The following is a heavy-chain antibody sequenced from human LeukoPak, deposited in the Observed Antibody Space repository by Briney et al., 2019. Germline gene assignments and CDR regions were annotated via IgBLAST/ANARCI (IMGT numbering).Heavy chain of an antibody. D-gene: IGHD6-13*01. Sequence: SETLSLTCTVSGGSVSSSSYYWGWIRQPPGKGLEWIGSIYYSGSTYYNPSLKSRVTISVDTSKNQFSLKLSSVTAADTAVYYCATFIKTGYSSSYIDYWGQEPWSPSPQ. CDR2: IYYSGST. J-gene: IGHJ4*01. CDR1: GGSVSSSSYY. CDR3: ATFIKTGYSSSYIDY. V-gene: IGHV4-39*07.